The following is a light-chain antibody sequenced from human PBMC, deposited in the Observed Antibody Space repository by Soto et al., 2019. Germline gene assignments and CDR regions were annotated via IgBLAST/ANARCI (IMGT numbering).Light chain of an antibody. CDR2: EVS. V-gene: IGLV2-23*02. CDR1: SSDVGSYNL. Sequence: QSALTQPASVSGSPGQSITISCTGTSSDVGSYNLVSWYQQHPGKAPKLMIYEVSKRPSGVSNRFSGSKSGNTASLTISGLAADDQADYCCCSYAGSSTYVFGSGTKLTVL. CDR3: CSYAGSSTYV. J-gene: IGLJ1*01.